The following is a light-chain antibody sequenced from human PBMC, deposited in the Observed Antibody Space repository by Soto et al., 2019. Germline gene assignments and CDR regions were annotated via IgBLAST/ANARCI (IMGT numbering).Light chain of an antibody. J-gene: IGKJ1*01. CDR3: QHYNSYSEA. V-gene: IGKV1-5*03. CDR1: QTISSW. Sequence: DIQTAQSPSTLSGSVGERVTISCRASQTISSWVACYQQKHGKAPMLLIYKASTLKSGVPSRFSGSVSGTEFTLTISSLQPDDFATYYCQHYNSYSEAFGQGTKVDI. CDR2: KAS.